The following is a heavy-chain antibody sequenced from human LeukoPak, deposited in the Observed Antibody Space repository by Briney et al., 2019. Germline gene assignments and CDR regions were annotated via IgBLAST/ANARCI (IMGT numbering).Heavy chain of an antibody. CDR3: ARAGRNYYDSSGYPLLYMDV. V-gene: IGHV1-69*13. J-gene: IGHJ6*03. CDR1: GGTFSSYA. Sequence: SVKVSCKASGGTFSSYAISWVRQAPGQGLEWMGGIIPIFGTANYAQKFQGRVTITADESTSTAYMELSSLRSEDTAVYYCARAGRNYYDSSGYPLLYMDVWDKGTTVTVSS. D-gene: IGHD3-22*01. CDR2: IIPIFGTA.